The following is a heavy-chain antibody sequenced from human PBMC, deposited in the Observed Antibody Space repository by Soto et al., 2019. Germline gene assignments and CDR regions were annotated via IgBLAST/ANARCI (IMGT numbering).Heavy chain of an antibody. CDR2: TYYRSKWYY. CDR1: GDGVSSTSAA. D-gene: IGHD6-6*01. CDR3: ARIHSRSSSDMDV. Sequence: SQTLSLTCAISGDGVSSTSAAWNWIRQSPSRGLEWLGRTYYRSKWYYGYAVSVKSRITINPDTSKNQFSLQLNSVTPEDTAVYYCARIHSRSSSDMDVWGQGTTVTVSS. V-gene: IGHV6-1*01. J-gene: IGHJ6*02.